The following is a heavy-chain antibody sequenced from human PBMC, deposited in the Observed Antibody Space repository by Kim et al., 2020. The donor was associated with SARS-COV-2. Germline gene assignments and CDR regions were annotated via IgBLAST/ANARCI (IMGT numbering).Heavy chain of an antibody. Sequence: GGSLRLSCAASGFTFSSYSMNWVRQAPGKGLEWVSSISSSSSYIYYADSVKGRFTISRDNAKNSLYLQMNSLRAEDTAVYYCAILLVGGNSFSFDYWGQGTLVTVSS. V-gene: IGHV3-21*01. CDR2: ISSSSSYI. CDR3: AILLVGGNSFSFDY. CDR1: GFTFSSYS. D-gene: IGHD2-21*01. J-gene: IGHJ4*02.